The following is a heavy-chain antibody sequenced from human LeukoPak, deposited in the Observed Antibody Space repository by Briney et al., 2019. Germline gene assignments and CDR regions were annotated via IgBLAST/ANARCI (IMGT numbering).Heavy chain of an antibody. CDR2: INPNSGGT. V-gene: IGHV1-2*02. D-gene: IGHD2-15*01. CDR1: GYTFTGYY. CDR3: ARDREAIKLGYCSGGSCYSPEYYFDY. Sequence: GASVKVSCKASGYTFTGYYMHWVRQAPGQGLEWMGWINPNSGGTNYAQKFQGRVTMTRDTSISTAYMELSRLRSDDTAVYYCARDREAIKLGYCSGGSCYSPEYYFDYWGQGTLVTVSS. J-gene: IGHJ4*02.